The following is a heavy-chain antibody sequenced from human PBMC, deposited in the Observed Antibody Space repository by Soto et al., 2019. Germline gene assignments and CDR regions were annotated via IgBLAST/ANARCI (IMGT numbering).Heavy chain of an antibody. Sequence: SVKVSCKACGYTFTSYAISWVRQAPGQGLEWMGGIIPIFGTANYAQKLQGRVTITTDTSTSTAYMELRSLRSDDTAVYYCAREGIDCSGGSCYSYKWFDPWGQGTLVTVSS. V-gene: IGHV1-69*05. CDR2: IIPIFGTA. CDR3: AREGIDCSGGSCYSYKWFDP. CDR1: GYTFTSYA. J-gene: IGHJ5*02. D-gene: IGHD2-15*01.